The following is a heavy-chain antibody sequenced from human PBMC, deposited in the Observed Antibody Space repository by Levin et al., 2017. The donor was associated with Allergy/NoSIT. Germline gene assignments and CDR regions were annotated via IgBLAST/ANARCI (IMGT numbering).Heavy chain of an antibody. CDR3: AKDPNFGSGYLWGYFDL. CDR2: ISSSGGST. CDR1: GFTFGNYA. V-gene: IGHV3-23*01. J-gene: IGHJ2*01. Sequence: GGSLRLSCVASGFTFGNYAMNWVRQPPGKGLEWVSAISSSGGSTYYADSVKGRLSISRDNSKNTLYLQMNSLGAEDSAVYYCAKDPNFGSGYLWGYFDLWGRGTLVTVSS. D-gene: IGHD3-3*01.